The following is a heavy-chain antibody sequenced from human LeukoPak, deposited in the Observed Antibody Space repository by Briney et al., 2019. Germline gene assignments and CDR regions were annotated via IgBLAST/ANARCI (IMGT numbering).Heavy chain of an antibody. J-gene: IGHJ5*02. CDR3: ARDEERYCSSTSCYTGGWFDP. D-gene: IGHD2-2*02. V-gene: IGHV4-34*01. Sequence: KASETLSLTCAVYGGSFSGYYWSWIRQPPGKGLEWIGEINHSGSTNYNPSLKSRVTISVDTSKNQFSLQLNSVTPEDTAVYYCARDEERYCSSTSCYTGGWFDPWGQGTLVTVSS. CDR2: INHSGST. CDR1: GGSFSGYY.